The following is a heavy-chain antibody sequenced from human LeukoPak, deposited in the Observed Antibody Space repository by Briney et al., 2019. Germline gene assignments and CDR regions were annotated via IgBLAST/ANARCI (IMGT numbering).Heavy chain of an antibody. D-gene: IGHD3-22*01. CDR2: ISYDGSNK. CDR1: GFTFSSYG. CDR3: ARAHGSSALFDSSGYYRSHSWGDY. Sequence: GGSLRLSCAASGFTFSSYGMHWVRQAPGKGLEWVAVISYDGSNKYYADSVKGRFTISRDNSKNTLYLQMNSLRAEDTAVYYCARAHGSSALFDSSGYYRSHSWGDYWGQGTLVTVSS. J-gene: IGHJ4*02. V-gene: IGHV3-30*19.